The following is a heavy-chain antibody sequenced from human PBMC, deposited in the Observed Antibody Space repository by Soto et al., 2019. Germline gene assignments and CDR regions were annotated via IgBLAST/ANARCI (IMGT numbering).Heavy chain of an antibody. CDR1: GFTLSGRS. D-gene: IGHD3-3*01. V-gene: IGHV3-74*01. CDR2: IDNAGTDS. CDR3: ARGHFGVTMDV. J-gene: IGHJ6*02. Sequence: EVQLVESGGGLVQPGGSLRLSCAASGFTLSGRSMHWVRQAPGKGLVWVSGIDNAGTDSTYADSVKGRFTSSRDNSKNTLYLQMNSLRAEDTAVFYCARGHFGVTMDVWGQGTTVTVSS.